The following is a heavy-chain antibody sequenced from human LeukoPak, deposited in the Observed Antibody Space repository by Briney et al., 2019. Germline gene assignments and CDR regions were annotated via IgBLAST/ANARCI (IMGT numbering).Heavy chain of an antibody. CDR1: GGSISSGDYY. CDR3: ARAIVVVTTARNAFDM. D-gene: IGHD2-15*01. CDR2: IYNSGVT. Sequence: PSETLSLTCTVSGGSISSGDYYWGWIRQPPGKGLEWIGSIYNSGVTYYNASLKSRVTISVDTSKNQFSLKLSSMTAADTAVYYCARAIVVVTTARNAFDMWGQGTMVTVSS. V-gene: IGHV4-39*07. J-gene: IGHJ3*02.